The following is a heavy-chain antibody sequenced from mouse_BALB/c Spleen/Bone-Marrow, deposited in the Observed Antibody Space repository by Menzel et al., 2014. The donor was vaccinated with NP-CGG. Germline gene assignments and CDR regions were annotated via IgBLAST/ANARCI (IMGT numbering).Heavy chain of an antibody. CDR2: INSNGGST. J-gene: IGHJ2*01. D-gene: IGHD2-1*01. CDR1: GFTFSNYG. V-gene: IGHV5-6-3*01. CDR3: VRGNYGNYVDYFDF. Sequence: EVKLVESGGGLVQPGGSLKLSCAAFGFTFSNYGMSWVRQTPDKRLELVATINSNGGSTYYPDSVKGRFTISRDTAKNTLFLQMSSLKTEETAMYYCVRGNYGNYVDYFDFWGQGTTLTVSS.